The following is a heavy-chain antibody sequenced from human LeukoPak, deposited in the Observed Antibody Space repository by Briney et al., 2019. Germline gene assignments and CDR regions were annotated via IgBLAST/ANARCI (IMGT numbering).Heavy chain of an antibody. CDR3: AKSMTLQWRGFFDL. D-gene: IGHD6-19*01. CDR2: ISDSGANT. Sequence: GGSLRLSCAASGFTLSTYAMSWVRQAPGKGLEWVSTISDSGANTYYADSVRGRFTISRDNSKNTLYLQKNSLRADDTAIYYCAKSMTLQWRGFFDLWGRGTHVTVSS. J-gene: IGHJ2*01. V-gene: IGHV3-23*01. CDR1: GFTLSTYA.